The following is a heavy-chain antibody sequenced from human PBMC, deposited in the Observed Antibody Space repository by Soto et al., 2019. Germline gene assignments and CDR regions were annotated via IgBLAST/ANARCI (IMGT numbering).Heavy chain of an antibody. CDR3: AKGTPVAAPGYFDY. D-gene: IGHD6-19*01. Sequence: PGRSLKLSCAASGFTFSSYGLHCVRQAPGKGLEWVSVISYDGSNKYYAAPAKGRFTISRANSKNTLYLQMNSLRAEDTAVYYCAKGTPVAAPGYFDYGGQGTLVTVSS. CDR2: ISYDGSNK. CDR1: GFTFSSYG. J-gene: IGHJ4*02. V-gene: IGHV3-30*18.